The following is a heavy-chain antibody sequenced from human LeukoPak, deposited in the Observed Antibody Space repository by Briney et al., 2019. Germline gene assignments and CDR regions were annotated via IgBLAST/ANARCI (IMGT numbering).Heavy chain of an antibody. CDR2: MYYSGTT. J-gene: IGHJ1*01. Sequence: SETLSLTCTVSGGSISSYYWSWIRQPPGKGLEWIGYMYYSGTTNYNPSLKSRVTISIDTSKNQFSLKLNSVTAADTAVYYCARDEVRFPRVFQHWGQGTLVTVSS. D-gene: IGHD3-10*01. CDR3: ARDEVRFPRVFQH. V-gene: IGHV4-59*01. CDR1: GGSISSYY.